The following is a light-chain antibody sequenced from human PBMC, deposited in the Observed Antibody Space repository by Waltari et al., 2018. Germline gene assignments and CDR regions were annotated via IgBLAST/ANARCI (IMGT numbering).Light chain of an antibody. Sequence: EIVMTQSPAALSVSPGERATLSCRASQSVGSNLAWYQHRPGQAPRLLIYGSSSRATDIPARFSGSGSGTEFTLTISSMQSEDSAVYYCQQYNNWPPRYTFGQGTKLEIK. CDR2: GSS. CDR3: QQYNNWPPRYT. CDR1: QSVGSN. J-gene: IGKJ2*01. V-gene: IGKV3-15*01.